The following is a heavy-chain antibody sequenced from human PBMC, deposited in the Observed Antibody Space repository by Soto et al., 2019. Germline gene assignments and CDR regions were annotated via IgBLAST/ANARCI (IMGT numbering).Heavy chain of an antibody. D-gene: IGHD2-2*02. CDR2: IYYSGRT. V-gene: IGHV4-59*01. CDR3: ARGYCSSTLCYIWDNWFDP. Sequence: QVQLQESGPGLVKPSETLSLTCTVSGGSISSYYWSWIRQPPGKGLEWIGYIYYSGRTNYNPSLKSRVTISVDTSENQFSLKVSSVTAADTAVYYCARGYCSSTLCYIWDNWFDPWGQGTLVTVSS. CDR1: GGSISSYY. J-gene: IGHJ5*02.